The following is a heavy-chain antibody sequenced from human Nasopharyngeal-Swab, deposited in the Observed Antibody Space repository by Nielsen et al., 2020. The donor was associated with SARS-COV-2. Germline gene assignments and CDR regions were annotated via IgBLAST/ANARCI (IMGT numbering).Heavy chain of an antibody. V-gene: IGHV1-46*01. CDR2: INPSGGST. CDR3: ARDQWLVHYFDY. D-gene: IGHD6-19*01. J-gene: IGHJ4*02. Sequence: ASVKVSCKASGYTFTSYYMHWVRQAPGQGLEWMGIINPSGGSTSYAQKFQGRVTMTRDTSTSTAYMELRSLRSDDTAIYYCARDQWLVHYFDYWGQGALVTVSS. CDR1: GYTFTSYY.